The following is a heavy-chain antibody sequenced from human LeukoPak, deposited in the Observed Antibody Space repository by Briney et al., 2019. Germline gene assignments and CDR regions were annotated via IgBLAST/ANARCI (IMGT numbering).Heavy chain of an antibody. D-gene: IGHD1-14*01. J-gene: IGHJ4*02. CDR2: IRYDGSNK. CDR3: AIRTGRIPYYFDY. Sequence: GRSLRLSCAASGFTFSSYGMHWVRQAPGKGLEWVAFIRYDGSNKYYADSVKGRFTISRDNSKNTLYLQMSSLRAEDTAVYYCAIRTGRIPYYFDYWGQGTLVTVSS. V-gene: IGHV3-33*08. CDR1: GFTFSSYG.